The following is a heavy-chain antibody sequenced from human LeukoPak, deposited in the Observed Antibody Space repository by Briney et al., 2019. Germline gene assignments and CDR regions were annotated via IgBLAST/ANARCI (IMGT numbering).Heavy chain of an antibody. Sequence: SETLSLTCAVSVGSINNYHWCWIRQPPGTGLEWIGCFYHSGSTTYNPSLKSRVTKSVDASNSVFSLILDSVTAAYTATYFCASTQQWLAFDYWGQGILVTVSS. CDR2: FYHSGST. CDR3: ASTQQWLAFDY. CDR1: VGSINNYH. D-gene: IGHD6-19*01. J-gene: IGHJ4*02. V-gene: IGHV4-59*03.